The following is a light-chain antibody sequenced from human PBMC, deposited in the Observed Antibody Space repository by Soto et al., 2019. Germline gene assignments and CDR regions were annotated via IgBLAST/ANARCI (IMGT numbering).Light chain of an antibody. CDR1: SSNIGAHYD. V-gene: IGLV1-40*01. CDR2: GNS. CDR3: QSYDNSLSVYV. J-gene: IGLJ1*01. Sequence: QTVVTQPPSVSGAPGQRVTISCTGSSSNIGAHYDVHWYQQLPGTAPKLLIYGNSNRTSGVPDRFSGSKSGTSASLAITGLKAEDEADYYCQSYDNSLSVYVFGTGTKLTVL.